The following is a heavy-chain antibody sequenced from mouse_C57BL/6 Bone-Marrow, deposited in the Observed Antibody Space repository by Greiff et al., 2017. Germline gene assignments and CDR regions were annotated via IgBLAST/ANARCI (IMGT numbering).Heavy chain of an antibody. CDR3: ARSNYSNVWFAY. CDR2: IYPSDSET. CDR1: GYTFTSYW. V-gene: IGHV1-61*01. J-gene: IGHJ3*01. Sequence: VQLQQPGAELVRPGSSVKLSCKASGYTFTSYWMDWVKQRPGQGLEWIGNIYPSDSETHYNQKFKDKATLTVDKSSSTAYMQLSSLTSEDAAVYYCARSNYSNVWFAYWGQGTLVTVSA. D-gene: IGHD2-5*01.